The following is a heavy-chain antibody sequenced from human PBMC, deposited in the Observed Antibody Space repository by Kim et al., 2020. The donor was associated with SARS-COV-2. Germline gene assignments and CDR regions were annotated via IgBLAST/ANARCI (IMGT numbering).Heavy chain of an antibody. Sequence: SETLSLTCAVSGGSISSSNWWSWVRQPPGKGLEWIGEIYHSGSTNYNPSLKSRVTISVDKSKNQFSLKLSSVTAADTAVYYCARDGGLSGTTGTGDYLGQGTLVTVSS. CDR2: IYHSGST. V-gene: IGHV4-4*02. J-gene: IGHJ4*02. CDR3: ARDGGLSGTTGTGDY. D-gene: IGHD1-1*01. CDR1: GGSISSSNW.